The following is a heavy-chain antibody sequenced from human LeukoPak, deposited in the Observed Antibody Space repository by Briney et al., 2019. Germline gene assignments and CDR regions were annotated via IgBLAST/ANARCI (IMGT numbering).Heavy chain of an antibody. CDR3: ARGGVYYDSSGYLFDY. V-gene: IGHV4-30-2*01. CDR2: IYHSGST. CDR1: GGSISSGGYS. J-gene: IGHJ4*02. Sequence: SETPSLTCAVSGGSISSGGYSWSWIRQPPGKGLEWIGYIYHSGSTYYNPSLKSRVTISVDRSKNQFSLKLSSVTAADTAVYYCARGGVYYDSSGYLFDYWGQGTLVTVSS. D-gene: IGHD3-22*01.